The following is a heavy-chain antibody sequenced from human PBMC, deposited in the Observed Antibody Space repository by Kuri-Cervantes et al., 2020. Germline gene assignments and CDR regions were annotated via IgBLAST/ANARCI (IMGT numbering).Heavy chain of an antibody. D-gene: IGHD6-6*01. CDR3: AGISSSDYYYYMDV. CDR2: IYHTGII. CDR1: GDSITNINYR. Sequence: SETLSLTCAVSGDSITNINYRWGWIRQSPGKTLEWIGDIYHTGIIRSSPSLKSRATISLDTSKNQFSLKLSSVTAADTAVYYCAGISSSDYYYYMDVWGKGTTVTVSS. V-gene: IGHV4-39*07. J-gene: IGHJ6*03.